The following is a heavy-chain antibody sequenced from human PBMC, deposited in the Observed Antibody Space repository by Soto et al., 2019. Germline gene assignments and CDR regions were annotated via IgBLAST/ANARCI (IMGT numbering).Heavy chain of an antibody. V-gene: IGHV3-23*01. CDR2: ISGSGGST. CDR1: GFTFSSYA. Sequence: GGSLRLSCAASGFTFSSYAMSWVRQAPGKGLEWVSAISGSGGSTYYADSVKGRFTISRDNSKNTLYLQMNSLRAEDTAVYYCAKAGMTTVTMDYYYYGMDVWGQGTTVTVSS. D-gene: IGHD4-17*01. CDR3: AKAGMTTVTMDYYYYGMDV. J-gene: IGHJ6*02.